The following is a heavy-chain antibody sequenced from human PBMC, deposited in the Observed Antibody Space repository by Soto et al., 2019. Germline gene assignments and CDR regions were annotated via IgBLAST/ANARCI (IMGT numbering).Heavy chain of an antibody. Sequence: GSLRLSCAASGFTFDNYAMNWVRQAPGKGLEWVAHISGSGGATKYADSVKGRFSISKDNSKNTLYLQMNNLAVEDTAQYYCAKALYNWNPRYGMDVWGQGTTVTVSS. CDR2: ISGSGGAT. J-gene: IGHJ6*02. CDR1: GFTFDNYA. D-gene: IGHD1-20*01. V-gene: IGHV3-23*01. CDR3: AKALYNWNPRYGMDV.